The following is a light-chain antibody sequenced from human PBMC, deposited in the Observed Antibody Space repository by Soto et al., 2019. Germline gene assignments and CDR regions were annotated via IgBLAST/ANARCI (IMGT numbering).Light chain of an antibody. CDR3: SSYTSSSSYV. V-gene: IGLV2-14*01. CDR2: DVT. CDR1: SSDVGGYKY. Sequence: QSVLTQPASVSGSPGQSITISCTGTSSDVGGYKYVSWYQQHPDKAPKLIIYDVTNRPSGISNRFSGSKSGNTASLTISGLQAEDEADYYCSSYTSSSSYVFGTRTKVTVL. J-gene: IGLJ1*01.